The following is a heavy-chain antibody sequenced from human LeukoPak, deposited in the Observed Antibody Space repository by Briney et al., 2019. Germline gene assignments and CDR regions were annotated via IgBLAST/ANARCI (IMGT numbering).Heavy chain of an antibody. J-gene: IGHJ3*02. CDR1: GFTFSTYS. Sequence: QSGGSLRLSCAASGFTFSTYSMNWVRQAPGKGLEWVSYISTSISTMYYADSVEGRFTISRDNAKTSLYLQMNSLRDEDTAIYYCARDFADGDAFDIWGQGTMVTVSS. CDR2: ISTSISTM. V-gene: IGHV3-48*02. CDR3: ARDFADGDAFDI.